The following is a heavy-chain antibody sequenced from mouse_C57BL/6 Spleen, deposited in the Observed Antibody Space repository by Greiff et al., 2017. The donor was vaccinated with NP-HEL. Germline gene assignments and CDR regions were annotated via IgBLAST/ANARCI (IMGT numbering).Heavy chain of an antibody. J-gene: IGHJ2*01. CDR1: GYTFTNYW. CDR2: IYPGGGYT. CDR3: ARVEGPGDYFDY. Sequence: VQLQRSGAELVRPGTSVKMSCKASGYTFTNYWIGWAKQRPGHGLEWIGDIYPGGGYTNYNEKFKGKATLTADKSSSTAYMQFSSLTSEDSAIYYCARVEGPGDYFDYWGQGTTLTVSS. V-gene: IGHV1-63*01.